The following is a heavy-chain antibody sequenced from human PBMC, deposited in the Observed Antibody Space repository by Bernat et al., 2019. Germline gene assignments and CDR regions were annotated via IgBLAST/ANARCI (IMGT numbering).Heavy chain of an antibody. CDR3: ARDPELRYSIPYYYYYYGMDV. CDR1: GNTFTGYY. D-gene: IGHD3-9*01. CDR2: INPNSGGT. V-gene: IGHV1-2*02. Sequence: QVQLVQSGAEVKKPGASVKVSCKASGNTFTGYYMHWVRQAPGQGLEWMGWINPNSGGTNYAQKFQGRVTMTRDTSISTAYMELSRLRSDDTAVYYCARDPELRYSIPYYYYYYGMDVWGQGTTVTVSS. J-gene: IGHJ6*02.